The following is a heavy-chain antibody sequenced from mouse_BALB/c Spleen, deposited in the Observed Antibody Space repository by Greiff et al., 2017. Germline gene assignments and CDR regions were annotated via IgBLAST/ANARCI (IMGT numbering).Heavy chain of an antibody. V-gene: IGHV5-17*02. D-gene: IGHD1-1*01. CDR3: ATLRAMDY. CDR1: GFTFSSFG. J-gene: IGHJ4*01. Sequence: EVMLVESGGGLVQPGGSRKLSCAASGFTFSSFGMHWVRQAPEKGLEWVAYISSGSSTIYYADTVKGRFTISRDNPKNTLFLQMTSLRSEDTAMYYCATLRAMDYWGQGTSVTVSS. CDR2: ISSGSSTI.